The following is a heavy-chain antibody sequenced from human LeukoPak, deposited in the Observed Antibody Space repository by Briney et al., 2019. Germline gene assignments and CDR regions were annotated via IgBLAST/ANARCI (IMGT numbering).Heavy chain of an antibody. CDR1: GSTFSSYA. CDR3: AKDSMIGDYYDSSGSDAFDI. J-gene: IGHJ3*02. Sequence: GGSLRLSCAASGSTFSSYAMSWVRQAPGKGLEWVSAISGSGGSTYYADSVKGRFTISRDNSKNTLYLQMNSLGAEDTAVYYCAKDSMIGDYYDSSGSDAFDIWGQGTMVTVSS. D-gene: IGHD3-22*01. V-gene: IGHV3-23*01. CDR2: ISGSGGST.